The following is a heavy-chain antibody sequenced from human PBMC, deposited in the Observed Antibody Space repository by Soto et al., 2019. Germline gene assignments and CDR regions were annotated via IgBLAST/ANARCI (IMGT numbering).Heavy chain of an antibody. Sequence: ASVKVSCKASGYTFTGYYMHWVRQAPGQGLEWMGWINPNSGGTNYAQKFQGWVTMTRDTSISTAYMELSRLRSDDTAVYYCARDRDLAAAGTSFDYWGQGTLVTVSS. CDR3: ARDRDLAAAGTSFDY. D-gene: IGHD6-13*01. V-gene: IGHV1-2*04. CDR1: GYTFTGYY. J-gene: IGHJ4*02. CDR2: INPNSGGT.